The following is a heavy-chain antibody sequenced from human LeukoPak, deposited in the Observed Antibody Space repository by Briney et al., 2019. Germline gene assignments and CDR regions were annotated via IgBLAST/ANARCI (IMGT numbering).Heavy chain of an antibody. CDR1: GGSISSGSYY. CDR3: AREFDYVWGSYRYFDY. D-gene: IGHD3-16*02. V-gene: IGHV4-61*02. Sequence: SETLSLTCTVSGGSISSGSYYWSWTRQPAGKGLEWIGRIYTSGSTNYNPSLKSRVTISLDTSKNQFSLKLSSVTATDTAVYYCAREFDYVWGSYRYFDYWGQGTLVTVSS. J-gene: IGHJ4*02. CDR2: IYTSGST.